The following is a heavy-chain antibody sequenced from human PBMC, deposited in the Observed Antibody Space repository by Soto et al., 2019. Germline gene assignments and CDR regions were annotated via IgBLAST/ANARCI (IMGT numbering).Heavy chain of an antibody. D-gene: IGHD6-13*01. V-gene: IGHV1-69*13. J-gene: IGHJ6*02. CDR1: GGTFSSYA. CDR3: ARRIAAAGPSDYYGMDV. CDR2: IIPIFGTA. Sequence: SVKVSCKASGGTFSSYAISWVRQAPGQGLEWMGGIIPIFGTANYAQKFQGRVTITADESTSTAYMELSSLRSEDTAVYYCARRIAAAGPSDYYGMDVWGQGTTVTVSS.